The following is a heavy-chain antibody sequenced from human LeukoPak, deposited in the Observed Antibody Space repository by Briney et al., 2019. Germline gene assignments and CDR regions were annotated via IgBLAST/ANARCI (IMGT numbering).Heavy chain of an antibody. CDR1: GFTFSNYA. D-gene: IGHD7-27*01. CDR3: AKVQLGIGVDY. CDR2: ISDGGSRT. J-gene: IGHJ4*02. V-gene: IGHV3-23*01. Sequence: GGSLRLSCAVSGFTFSNYAMSWVRQAPGKGLEWVSGISDGGSRTYYADTVKGRFTISRDDSKNTLYLQMNSLRAEDTAVYYCAKVQLGIGVDYWGQGTLVTVSS.